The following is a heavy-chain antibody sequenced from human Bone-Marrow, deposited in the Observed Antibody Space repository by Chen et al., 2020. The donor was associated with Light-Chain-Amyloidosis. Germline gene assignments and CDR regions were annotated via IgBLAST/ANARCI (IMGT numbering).Heavy chain of an antibody. J-gene: IGHJ4*02. CDR1: GSTFSRSA. D-gene: IGHD6-19*01. CDR3: ARSSVYSSGWYTFDY. V-gene: IGHV3-30*01. CDR2: ISYDGSNK. Sequence: QVQRVESGGGVVQPGGSLRLSWPASGSTFSRSAMHWVRQAPGKGLGWVAVISYDGSNKYYADSVKGRFTISRDNSKNTLYLQMNSRRAEDTAVYYCARSSVYSSGWYTFDYWGQGTLVTVSS.